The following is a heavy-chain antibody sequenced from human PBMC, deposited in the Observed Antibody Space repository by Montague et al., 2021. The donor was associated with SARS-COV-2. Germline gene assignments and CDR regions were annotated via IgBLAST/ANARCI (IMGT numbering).Heavy chain of an antibody. V-gene: IGHV4-39*01. CDR3: ARREYSYGWGD. J-gene: IGHJ4*02. CDR1: GSPISGSSYY. Sequence: SETLSLTCTVTGSPISGSSYYLGWIRQSPAKGLEWIACVDYSWNTYYSPSLKSRLTISVDTSKNQFSLKLTSVTAADTALYYCARREYSYGWGDWGQGTLVTVAS. CDR2: VDYSWNT. D-gene: IGHD5-18*01.